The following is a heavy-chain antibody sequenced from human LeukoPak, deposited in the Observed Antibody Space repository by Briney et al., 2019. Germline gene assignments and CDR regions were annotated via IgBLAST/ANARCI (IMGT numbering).Heavy chain of an antibody. Sequence: SETLSLTCAVYRGSFSGYFWTWIRQPPWKGLEWVGEINHSGSTNYSPHLMSGVTIPVDTSEHQFPLKLKSVTAADTAVYFCPRPVPCSSTSCSDAFDIWGQRTMVTVSS. J-gene: IGHJ3*02. CDR3: PRPVPCSSTSCSDAFDI. D-gene: IGHD2-2*01. V-gene: IGHV4-34*01. CDR2: INHSGST. CDR1: RGSFSGYF.